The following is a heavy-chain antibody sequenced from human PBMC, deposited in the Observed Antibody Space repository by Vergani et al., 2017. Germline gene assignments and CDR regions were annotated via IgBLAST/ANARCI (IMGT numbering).Heavy chain of an antibody. CDR2: IYPGDSDT. J-gene: IGHJ6*03. V-gene: IGHV5-51*01. CDR1: GYSFTSYW. CDR3: ARLGGGLRAAAGTTGYYYYMDV. D-gene: IGHD6-13*01. Sequence: EVQLVQSGAEVKKPGESLKISCKGSGYSFTSYWIGWVRQMPGKGLEWMGIIYPGDSDTRYSPSFQGQVTISADKSISTAYLQWSSLKASDTAMYYCARLGGGLRAAAGTTGYYYYMDVWGKGTTVTVSS.